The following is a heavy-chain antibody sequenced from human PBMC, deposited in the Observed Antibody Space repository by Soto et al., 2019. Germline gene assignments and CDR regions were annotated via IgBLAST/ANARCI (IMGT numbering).Heavy chain of an antibody. CDR3: ARYQEHSMIDY. J-gene: IGHJ4*02. CDR1: SGSISSSSYY. Sequence: QLQLQESGPGLVKPSETLSLTCTVSSGSISSSSYYWGWIRQPPGKGLEGMGSVYYSGGTHYNPSLERRLTISIDTSKSQCSLKLSSVTAADTAVFYCARYQEHSMIDYWGQGTLVTVSS. V-gene: IGHV4-39*01. D-gene: IGHD3-22*01. CDR2: VYYSGGT.